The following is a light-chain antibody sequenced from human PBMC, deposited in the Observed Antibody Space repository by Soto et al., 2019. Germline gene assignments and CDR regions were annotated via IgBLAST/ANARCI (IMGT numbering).Light chain of an antibody. V-gene: IGLV2-14*03. J-gene: IGLJ1*01. CDR3: LLYTTSTTYV. CDR1: SSDVGAYNH. Sequence: QSALTQPASVSGSPGQSITISCTGTSSDVGAYNHVSWFQHHPGKAPKLMIYDVSNRPSGVSNRFSGSKSGNTASLTISGLQAEDEADYYCLLYTTSTTYVFGTGTKVTVL. CDR2: DVS.